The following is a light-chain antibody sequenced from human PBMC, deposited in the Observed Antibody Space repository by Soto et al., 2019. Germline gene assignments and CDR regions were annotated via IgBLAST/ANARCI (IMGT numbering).Light chain of an antibody. CDR1: SSDVGSYNL. V-gene: IGLV2-23*01. J-gene: IGLJ3*02. Sequence: QSVLTQHASVSGSPGQSITISCTGTSSDVGSYNLVSWYQQHPGTAPKLMIYEDNKRASGVSNRFSGSTSGITASLTISVLQAEDEADYYCCSYAGSSTWVFGGGTQLTVL. CDR3: CSYAGSSTWV. CDR2: EDN.